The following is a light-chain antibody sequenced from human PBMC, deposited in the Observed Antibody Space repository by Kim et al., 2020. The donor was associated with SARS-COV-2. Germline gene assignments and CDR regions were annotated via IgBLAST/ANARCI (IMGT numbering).Light chain of an antibody. J-gene: IGLJ2*01. CDR3: SSYTSSSTLV. V-gene: IGLV2-14*03. CDR1: SSDVGGYNY. CDR2: DVS. Sequence: GHSLTMCRTGTSSDVGGYNYVSWYQQHPGKAPKLMIYDVSNRPSGVSNRFSGSKSGNTGSLTISGLQAEDEADYYCSSYTSSSTLVFGGGTQLTVL.